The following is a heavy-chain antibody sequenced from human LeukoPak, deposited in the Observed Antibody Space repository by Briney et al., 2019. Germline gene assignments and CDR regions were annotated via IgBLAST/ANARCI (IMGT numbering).Heavy chain of an antibody. D-gene: IGHD1-26*01. Sequence: ASVKVSCKASGYTFTGYYIHRVRQAPGQGLEWMGWISPNSGDTDYAQEFQGRVTMTRDTSISTAYMELTTLRSDDTAVYYCARSPIGLGFFDYWGQGTLVTVSS. CDR2: ISPNSGDT. CDR3: ARSPIGLGFFDY. V-gene: IGHV1-2*02. J-gene: IGHJ4*02. CDR1: GYTFTGYY.